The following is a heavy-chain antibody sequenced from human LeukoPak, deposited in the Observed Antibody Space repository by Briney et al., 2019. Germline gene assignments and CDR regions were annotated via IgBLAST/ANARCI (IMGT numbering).Heavy chain of an antibody. CDR1: GFTAGTFY. Sequence: GGSLRLYCTASGFTAGTFYMSWVCQAPGKGPEWVANIKQDGSEKYYVDSVKGRFTISRDNAKNSLFLQMNSLRAEDTALYYCARDGLSAALDYSGQGTLVTVSS. CDR3: ARDGLSAALDY. D-gene: IGHD3-16*02. V-gene: IGHV3-7*01. J-gene: IGHJ4*02. CDR2: IKQDGSEK.